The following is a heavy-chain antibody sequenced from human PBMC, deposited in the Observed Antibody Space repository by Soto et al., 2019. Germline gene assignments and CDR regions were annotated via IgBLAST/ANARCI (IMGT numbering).Heavy chain of an antibody. J-gene: IGHJ4*02. V-gene: IGHV1-69*02. D-gene: IGHD6-19*01. CDR3: ARGGQWLVHFDY. CDR1: GGTFSSYT. Sequence: SVKVSCKASGGTFSSYTISWVRQAPGQGLEWMGRIIPILGIANYAQKFQGRVTITADKSTGTAYMELSSLRSEDTAVYYCARGGQWLVHFDYWGQGTLVTVSS. CDR2: IIPILGIA.